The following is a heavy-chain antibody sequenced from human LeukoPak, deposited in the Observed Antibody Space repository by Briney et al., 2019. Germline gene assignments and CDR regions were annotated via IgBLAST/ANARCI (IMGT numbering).Heavy chain of an antibody. CDR1: GGSFSGYY. V-gene: IGHV4-34*01. Sequence: SETLSLTCAAYGGSFSGYYWSWIRQPPGKGLEWIGEVDHTGSTHYNPSLKSRVTMSVDASKNQFSLKLTFVTAADTAVYYCARVRGLWFGVRNDSWDQGTLVTVSS. CDR3: ARVRGLWFGVRNDS. J-gene: IGHJ4*02. CDR2: VDHTGST. D-gene: IGHD3-10*01.